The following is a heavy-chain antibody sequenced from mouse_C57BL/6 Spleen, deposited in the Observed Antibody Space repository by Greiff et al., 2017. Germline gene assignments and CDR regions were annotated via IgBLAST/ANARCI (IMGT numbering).Heavy chain of an antibody. CDR1: GYAFSSSW. D-gene: IGHD2-4*01. V-gene: IGHV1-82*01. CDR3: ARGGIYYDYDDGNYYAMDY. CDR2: IYPGDGDT. Sequence: VKLVESGPELVKPGASVKISCKASGYAFSSSWMNWVKQRPGKGLEWIGRIYPGDGDTNYNGKFKGKATLTADKSSSTAYMQLSSLTSEDSAVYFCARGGIYYDYDDGNYYAMDYWGQGTSVTVSS. J-gene: IGHJ4*01.